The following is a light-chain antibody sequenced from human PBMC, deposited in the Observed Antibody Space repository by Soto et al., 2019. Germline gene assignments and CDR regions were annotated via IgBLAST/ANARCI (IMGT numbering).Light chain of an antibody. V-gene: IGKV3-11*01. CDR2: DAS. Sequence: EIVLTQSPATLSLSPWERATLSCRASQSVSSYLAWYQQKPGQAPRLLIYDASNRATGIPARFSGSGSGTDFSPTISSLEPEDFAVYYCQQRSNWPSGTFGQGTKVDIK. J-gene: IGKJ1*01. CDR3: QQRSNWPSGT. CDR1: QSVSSY.